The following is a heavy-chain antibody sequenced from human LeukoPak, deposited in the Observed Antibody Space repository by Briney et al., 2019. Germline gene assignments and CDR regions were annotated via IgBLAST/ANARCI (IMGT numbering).Heavy chain of an antibody. J-gene: IGHJ6*03. CDR1: GFTFSSYA. CDR3: ARAPWRFVGVDIVYYMDV. V-gene: IGHV3-30-3*01. Sequence: GGSLRLSCAASGFTFSSYAMHWVRQAPGKGLEWVAVISYDGSNKYYADSVKGRFTISRDNSKNTLYVQMNSLRAEDTAVYYCARAPWRFVGVDIVYYMDVWGKGTTVTVSS. D-gene: IGHD2-2*03. CDR2: ISYDGSNK.